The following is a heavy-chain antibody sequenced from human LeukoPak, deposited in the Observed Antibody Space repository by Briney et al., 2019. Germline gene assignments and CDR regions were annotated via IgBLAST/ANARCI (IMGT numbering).Heavy chain of an antibody. J-gene: IGHJ6*02. V-gene: IGHV4-34*01. Sequence: PSETLSLTCAVYGGSFSGYYWSWIRQPPGKGLEWIGEINHSGSTNYNPSLKSRVTISVDTSKKQFSLKLTSVTTADTALYYCAKGYNYYSMDVWGQGTTVTVSS. CDR1: GGSFSGYY. CDR2: INHSGST. CDR3: AKGYNYYSMDV.